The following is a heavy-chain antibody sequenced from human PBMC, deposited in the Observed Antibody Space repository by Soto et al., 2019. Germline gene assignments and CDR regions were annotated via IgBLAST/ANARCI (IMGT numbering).Heavy chain of an antibody. Sequence: GWSLRLSCAACGFTFSDYDMSWIRQAPGKGLEWVSYISSSSSYTNYADSVKGRFTISRDNAKNSLYLQMNSLRAEDTAVYYCARSITDYYDSSGYYDDYWGQATLVTVSS. CDR3: ARSITDYYDSSGYYDDY. J-gene: IGHJ4*02. D-gene: IGHD3-22*01. V-gene: IGHV3-11*03. CDR1: GFTFSDYD. CDR2: ISSSSSYT.